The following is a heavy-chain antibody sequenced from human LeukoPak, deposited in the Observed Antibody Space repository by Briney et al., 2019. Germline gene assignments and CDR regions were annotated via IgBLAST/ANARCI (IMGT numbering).Heavy chain of an antibody. Sequence: PSETLSLTCTVSGDFITAYYWSWIRQPPGKGLEWIGYVYYSGSTEYNPSLRSRVTISLEMSKHQFSLNLTSVTAADTAVYYCARDEVAVVTDYWGQGTLVTVSS. CDR1: GDFITAYY. D-gene: IGHD3-22*01. J-gene: IGHJ4*02. V-gene: IGHV4-59*01. CDR3: ARDEVAVVTDY. CDR2: VYYSGST.